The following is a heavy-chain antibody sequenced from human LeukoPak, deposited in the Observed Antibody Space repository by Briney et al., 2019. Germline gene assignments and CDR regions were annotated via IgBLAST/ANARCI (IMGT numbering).Heavy chain of an antibody. CDR1: GFSFSSYA. J-gene: IGHJ6*02. CDR3: ARGVDYGDLQYYYGMDV. D-gene: IGHD4-17*01. CDR2: ISSNGEKT. V-gene: IGHV3-64*01. Sequence: GGSLRLSCAASGFSFSSYAMHWVCQAPGKGPEYVSAISSNGEKTYYANSVKGRFTISRDNSKKTLYLQMGSLREDDMAVYYCARGVDYGDLQYYYGMDVWGQGTTVTVSS.